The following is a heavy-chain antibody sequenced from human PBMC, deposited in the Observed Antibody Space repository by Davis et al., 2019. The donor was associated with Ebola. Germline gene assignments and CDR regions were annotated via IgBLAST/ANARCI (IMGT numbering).Heavy chain of an antibody. J-gene: IGHJ6*03. CDR1: GYTFTGYY. CDR2: INPNSGGT. V-gene: IGHV1-2*02. D-gene: IGHD4-11*01. Sequence: ASVKVSCKASGYTFTGYYMHWVRQAPGQGLEWMGWINPNSGGTNYAQKFQGRVTMTRDTSTSTVYMELSSLRSEDTAVYYCARGGYSNYYYYYMDVWGKGTTVTVSS. CDR3: ARGGYSNYYYYYMDV.